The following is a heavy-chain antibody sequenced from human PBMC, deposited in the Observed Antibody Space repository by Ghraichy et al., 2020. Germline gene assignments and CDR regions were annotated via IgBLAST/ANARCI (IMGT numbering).Heavy chain of an antibody. Sequence: SETLSLTCAVYGGSFSGYYWSWIRQPPGKGLEWIGEINHSGSTNYNPSLKSRVTISVDTSKNQFSLKLSSVTAADTAVYYCARGRAVPAAIDTEYFQHWGQGTLVTVSS. CDR2: INHSGST. D-gene: IGHD2-2*02. CDR3: ARGRAVPAAIDTEYFQH. J-gene: IGHJ1*01. V-gene: IGHV4-34*01. CDR1: GGSFSGYY.